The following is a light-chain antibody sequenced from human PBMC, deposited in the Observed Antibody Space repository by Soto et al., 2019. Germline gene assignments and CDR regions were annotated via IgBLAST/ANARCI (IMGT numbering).Light chain of an antibody. Sequence: DIQLTQSPSFLSASVGDRVTITCRASQGIRSYLAWYQQRPGKAPELLIYGASTLRPGGASRFSGSGSGTEFTLTISSLQPEDFATFFRQQLTTFPPFFICGPGTKVDIK. CDR3: QQLTTFPPFFI. V-gene: IGKV1-9*01. CDR2: GAS. J-gene: IGKJ3*01. CDR1: QGIRSY.